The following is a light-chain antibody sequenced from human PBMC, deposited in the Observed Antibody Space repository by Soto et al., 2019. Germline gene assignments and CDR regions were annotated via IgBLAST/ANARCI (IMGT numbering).Light chain of an antibody. CDR1: SSNIGSNY. Sequence: QSVLTQPPSASGTPGQTVTISSSGSSSNIGSNYVFRYQHLPGTAPKLLIYGNNQRPSGVPDRFSGSRSGTSASLAISGLRPEDEADYYCAVWDDSLSGVVFGGGTKLTVL. CDR3: AVWDDSLSGVV. V-gene: IGLV1-47*01. J-gene: IGLJ3*02. CDR2: GNN.